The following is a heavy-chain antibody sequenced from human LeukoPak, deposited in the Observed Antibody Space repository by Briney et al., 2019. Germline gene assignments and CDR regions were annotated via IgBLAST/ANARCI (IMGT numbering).Heavy chain of an antibody. CDR3: AREGSSWSEGRLWYFDY. J-gene: IGHJ4*02. D-gene: IGHD6-13*01. Sequence: GGSLRLSCAASGFTFSSYEMNLVRQAPGKGLEWVSYISSSGSTIYYADSVKGRFTISRDNAKNSLYLQMNSLRAEDTAVYYCAREGSSWSEGRLWYFDYWGQGTLVTVSS. V-gene: IGHV3-48*03. CDR2: ISSSGSTI. CDR1: GFTFSSYE.